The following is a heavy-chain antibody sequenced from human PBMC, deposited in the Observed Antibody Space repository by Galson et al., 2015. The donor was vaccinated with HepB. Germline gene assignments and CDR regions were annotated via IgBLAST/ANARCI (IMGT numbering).Heavy chain of an antibody. CDR2: ISDDGNSK. CDR1: GFTFNNYA. V-gene: IGHV3-30-3*01. D-gene: IGHD3-22*01. Sequence: SLRLSCAASGFTFNNYAMHWVRQAPGKGLEWAAVISDDGNSKYHADSVKGRFTISRDNSKNRLYLQMNSLRTDDTAVYYCARDRRYYYDSSTNPPRADYFQHWGQGTLVTVSS. CDR3: ARDRRYYYDSSTNPPRADYFQH. J-gene: IGHJ1*01.